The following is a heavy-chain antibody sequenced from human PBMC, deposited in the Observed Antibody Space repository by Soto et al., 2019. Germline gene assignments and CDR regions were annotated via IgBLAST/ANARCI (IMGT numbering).Heavy chain of an antibody. V-gene: IGHV1-69*12. CDR2: IIPIFGTA. CDR3: ARGISQLEN. Sequence: QVQLVQSGAEVKKPGCSVKVSCKASGGTFSSYAISWVRQAPGQGLEWMGGIIPIFGTANYAQKCQGRVTITADESKSKAYMDLSSMKSENTAVYYCARGISQLENWGQGTLVTVSS. J-gene: IGHJ4*02. D-gene: IGHD2-2*01. CDR1: GGTFSSYA.